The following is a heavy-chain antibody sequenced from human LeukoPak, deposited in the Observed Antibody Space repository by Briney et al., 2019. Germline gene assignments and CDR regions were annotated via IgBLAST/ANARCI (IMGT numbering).Heavy chain of an antibody. J-gene: IGHJ4*02. V-gene: IGHV4-39*01. CDR1: GVSVSSSDYY. Sequence: ASETLSLTCTVSGVSVSSSDYYWGGLRQPPGKGLELIGNIYYSGSTYYNPSLNSRATISADTSKNLFSLKLSSVTAADTAVYYCARVPFYSSGSYYFDYWGQGTLVTVSS. D-gene: IGHD6-19*01. CDR3: ARVPFYSSGSYYFDY. CDR2: IYYSGST.